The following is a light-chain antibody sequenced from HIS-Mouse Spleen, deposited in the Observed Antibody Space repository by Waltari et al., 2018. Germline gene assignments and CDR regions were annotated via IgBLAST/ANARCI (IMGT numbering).Light chain of an antibody. CDR1: SGSIASNY. Sequence: NFMLTQPHSVSESPGKTVTISCTRSSGSIASNYVQWYQQRPGSAPTTVHYEDNQRPPGVPDRFSGSIDSSSNSASLTISGLKTEDEADYYCQSYDSSNWVFGGGTKLTVL. J-gene: IGLJ3*02. V-gene: IGLV6-57*04. CDR2: EDN. CDR3: QSYDSSNWV.